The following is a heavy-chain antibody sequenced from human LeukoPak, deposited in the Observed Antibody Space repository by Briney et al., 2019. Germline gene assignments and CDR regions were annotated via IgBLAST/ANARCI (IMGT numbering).Heavy chain of an antibody. CDR3: ARGTRDAVDY. CDR1: GGSISSGGYY. J-gene: IGHJ4*02. Sequence: SETLSLTCTVSGGSISSGGYYWSWIRQHPGKGPEWIGYIYYSGSTYYNPSLKSRVTISVDTSKNQFSLKLSSVTAADTAVYYCARGTRDAVDYWGQGTLVTVSS. V-gene: IGHV4-31*03. CDR2: IYYSGST. D-gene: IGHD1-1*01.